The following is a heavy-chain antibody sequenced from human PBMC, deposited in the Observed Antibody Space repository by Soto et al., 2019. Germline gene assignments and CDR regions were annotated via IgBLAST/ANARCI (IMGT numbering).Heavy chain of an antibody. V-gene: IGHV4-30-4*01. D-gene: IGHD3-22*01. CDR1: GGSISSGDYY. Sequence: QVQLQESGPGLVKPSQTLSLTCTVSGGSISSGDYYWSWIRQPPGKVLEWIGYIYYSGSTYYNPSIKSRVTISVDTSKTRFSLKLSSVTAADTAVYYCGRENDSSGYDAFDIWGQGTMVTVSS. J-gene: IGHJ3*02. CDR2: IYYSGST. CDR3: GRENDSSGYDAFDI.